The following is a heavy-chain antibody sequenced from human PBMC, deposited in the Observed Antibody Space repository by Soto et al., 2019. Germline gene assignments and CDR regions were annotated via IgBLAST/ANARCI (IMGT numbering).Heavy chain of an antibody. CDR1: GFTFSDDF. V-gene: IGHV3-11*01. CDR2: ISGRGDRI. J-gene: IGHJ4*02. D-gene: IGHD5-12*01. Sequence: QVQLVESGGGLVKPGGSLRLSCAASGFTFSDDFMTWIRQAPGKGLEWVSYISGRGDRIYYADSVKGRFTTSRDNAKKSLFLQMNSLRAEDTAVYYCASGACSGYDCYYDYWGQGTLVTVSS. CDR3: ASGACSGYDCYYDY.